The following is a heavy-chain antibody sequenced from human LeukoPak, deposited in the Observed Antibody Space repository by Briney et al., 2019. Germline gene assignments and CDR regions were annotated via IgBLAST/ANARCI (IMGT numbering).Heavy chain of an antibody. CDR3: ARAVDRERRNSGWYSYFDY. V-gene: IGHV1-69*04. J-gene: IGHJ4*02. Sequence: ASVKVSCKASGGTFSSYAISWVRQAPGQGLEWMGRIIPILGIANYAQKFQGRVTITADKSTSTAYMELSSLRSEDTAVYYCARAVDRERRNSGWYSYFDYWGQGTLVTVSS. CDR1: GGTFSSYA. CDR2: IIPILGIA. D-gene: IGHD6-19*01.